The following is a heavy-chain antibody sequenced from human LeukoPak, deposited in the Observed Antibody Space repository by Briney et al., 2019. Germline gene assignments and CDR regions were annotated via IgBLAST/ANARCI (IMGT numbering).Heavy chain of an antibody. D-gene: IGHD2-2*01. CDR1: GGSISSSSYY. CDR3: ASSDCSSTSCLPYYYYYGMDV. Sequence: SETLSLTCTVSGGSISSSSYYWGWIRQPPGTGLEWIGSIYYSGSTYYNPSLKSRVTISVDTSKNQFSLKLSSVTAADTAVYYCASSDCSSTSCLPYYYYYGMDVWGQGTTVTVSS. CDR2: IYYSGST. J-gene: IGHJ6*02. V-gene: IGHV4-39*01.